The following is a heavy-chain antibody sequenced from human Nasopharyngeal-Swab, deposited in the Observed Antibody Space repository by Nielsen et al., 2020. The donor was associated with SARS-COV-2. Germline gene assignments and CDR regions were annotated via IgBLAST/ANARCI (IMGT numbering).Heavy chain of an antibody. J-gene: IGHJ4*02. CDR1: GFTFSSYG. V-gene: IGHV3-33*08. CDR2: IWYDGSNK. Sequence: GESLKISCAASGFTFSSYGMHWVRQAPGKGLEWVAVIWYDGSNKYYGDSVKGRFTISRDNSKNTLCLQMNSLRAEDTAVYYCARDRDYYDSSGYPLDYWGQGTLVTVSS. CDR3: ARDRDYYDSSGYPLDY. D-gene: IGHD3-22*01.